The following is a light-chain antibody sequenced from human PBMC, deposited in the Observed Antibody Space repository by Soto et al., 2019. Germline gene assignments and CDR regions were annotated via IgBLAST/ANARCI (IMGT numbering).Light chain of an antibody. J-gene: IGKJ1*01. CDR3: QQYGSSPQT. CDR1: QSVSSNH. Sequence: ESVLTQSPGTLSLSPGERATLSCRASQSVSSNHLAWYQQKRGQPPRLLIYGASSRATGTPGRFSGSGSGTDFTLTITRLEPEEFAVYDCQQYGSSPQTFGQGTKVDIK. V-gene: IGKV3-20*01. CDR2: GAS.